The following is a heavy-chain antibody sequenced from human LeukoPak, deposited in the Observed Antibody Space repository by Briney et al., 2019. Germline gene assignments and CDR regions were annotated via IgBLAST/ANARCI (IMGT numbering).Heavy chain of an antibody. CDR3: ARTSIAAAGTIDD. D-gene: IGHD6-13*01. V-gene: IGHV4-39*01. Sequence: PSETLSLTCTVSGGSISSSSYYWGWIPQPPGKGLEWIGSIYYSGSTYYNPSLKSRVTISVDTSKNQFSLRLSSVTAADTAVYYCARTSIAAAGTIDDWGQGTLVTVSS. CDR1: GGSISSSSYY. CDR2: IYYSGST. J-gene: IGHJ4*02.